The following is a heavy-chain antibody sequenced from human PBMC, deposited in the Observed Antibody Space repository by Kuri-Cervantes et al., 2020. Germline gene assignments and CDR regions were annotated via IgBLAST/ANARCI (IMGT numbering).Heavy chain of an antibody. CDR3: ARFIAAAGRAGFDP. CDR1: GGTFSSYA. Sequence: SVKVSCKASGGTFSSYAISRVRQAPGQGLEWMGGIIPIFGTANYAQKFQGRVTITADESTSTAYMELSSLRSEDTAVYYCARFIAAAGRAGFDPWGQGTLVTVSS. V-gene: IGHV1-69*13. D-gene: IGHD6-13*01. CDR2: IIPIFGTA. J-gene: IGHJ5*02.